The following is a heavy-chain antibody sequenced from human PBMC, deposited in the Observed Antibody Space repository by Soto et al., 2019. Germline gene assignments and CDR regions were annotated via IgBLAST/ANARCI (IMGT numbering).Heavy chain of an antibody. D-gene: IGHD3-22*01. CDR1: GYTFTRYY. CDR3: VRDTRFYFDSSGQHY. V-gene: IGHV1-46*01. J-gene: IGHJ4*02. Sequence: ASVKVSCKASGYTFTRYYMHWVRQVPGQGLEWMGLINPSGGSTSYAQKFQGRVTMTADTSTSTAYMELRSLRSDDTAVYYCVRDTRFYFDSSGQHYWGQGTLVTVSS. CDR2: INPSGGST.